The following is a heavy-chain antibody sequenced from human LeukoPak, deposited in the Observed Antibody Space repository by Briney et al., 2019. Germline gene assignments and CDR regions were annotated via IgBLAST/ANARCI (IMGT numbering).Heavy chain of an antibody. Sequence: SETLSLTCTVSGGSISSGSYYWTWIRQPTGQGLEWIGHIYTSRATSYIPSLQSRVTISVDTPKHEFSLKLTSLTAAGTAVYYCARTGGGVGWLGTIDSWGQGTLVTVSS. J-gene: IGHJ4*02. V-gene: IGHV4-61*09. CDR1: GGSISSGSYY. CDR3: ARTGGGVGWLGTIDS. CDR2: IYTSRAT. D-gene: IGHD1-14*01.